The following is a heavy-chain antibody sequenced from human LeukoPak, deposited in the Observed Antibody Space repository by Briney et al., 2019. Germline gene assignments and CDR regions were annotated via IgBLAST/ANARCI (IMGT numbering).Heavy chain of an antibody. V-gene: IGHV3-30*02. D-gene: IGHD5-12*01. J-gene: IGHJ4*02. Sequence: PGGSLKLSCAASEFTFSSYWMSWVRQAPGKGLEWVAFIRYDGSNKYYADSVKGRFTISRDNSKNTLYLQMNSLRAEDTAVYYCAKTPIIGQGWLRGSFDYWGQGILVTVSS. CDR1: EFTFSSYW. CDR3: AKTPIIGQGWLRGSFDY. CDR2: IRYDGSNK.